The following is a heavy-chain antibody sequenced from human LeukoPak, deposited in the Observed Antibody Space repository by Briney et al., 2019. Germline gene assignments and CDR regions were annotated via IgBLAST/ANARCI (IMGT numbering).Heavy chain of an antibody. D-gene: IGHD6-19*01. V-gene: IGHV4-59*08. J-gene: IGHJ4*02. CDR2: ISHSGDT. CDR1: GVSISGHY. Sequence: SETLSLTCSVSGVSISGHYWSRIRLPPGKGLEWIGYISHSGDTRYSPSLKSRVTISLDTSKNQFSLTLNSVTAADTAVYYCARQPISGWDFDYWGQGTLVTVSS. CDR3: ARQPISGWDFDY.